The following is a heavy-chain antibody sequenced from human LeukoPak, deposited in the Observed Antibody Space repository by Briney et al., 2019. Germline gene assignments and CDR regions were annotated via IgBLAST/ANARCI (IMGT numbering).Heavy chain of an antibody. Sequence: SETLSLTCTVSGGSISSSSYYWGWIRQPPGKGLEWIGSIYYSGSTYYNPSLKSRVTISVDTSKNQFSLKLSSVTAADTAVYYCARVLSGYDYGEFWFDPWGQGTLVTVSS. J-gene: IGHJ5*02. V-gene: IGHV4-39*07. CDR1: GGSISSSSYY. CDR2: IYYSGST. D-gene: IGHD5-12*01. CDR3: ARVLSGYDYGEFWFDP.